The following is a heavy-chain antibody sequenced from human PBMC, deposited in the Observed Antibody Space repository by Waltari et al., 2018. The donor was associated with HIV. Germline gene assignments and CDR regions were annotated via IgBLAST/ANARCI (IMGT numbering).Heavy chain of an antibody. J-gene: IGHJ4*02. CDR3: ARLRRGLTMVRGARYYFDY. D-gene: IGHD3-10*01. Sequence: QVQLQQWGAGLLKPSETLSLTCAVYGGSFSGYYWSWIRQPPGKGLEWIGEINHSGSTNYNPSLKSRVTISVDTSKNQFSLKLSSVTAADTAVYYCARLRRGLTMVRGARYYFDYWGQGTLVTVSS. CDR1: GGSFSGYY. V-gene: IGHV4-34*01. CDR2: INHSGST.